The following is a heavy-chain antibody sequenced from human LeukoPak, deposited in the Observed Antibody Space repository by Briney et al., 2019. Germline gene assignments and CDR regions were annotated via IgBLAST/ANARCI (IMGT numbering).Heavy chain of an antibody. CDR2: FYYTGST. D-gene: IGHD3-22*01. Sequence: SETLSLTCTVSGGSISTYYWSWIRQPPGKGLDWIGSFYYTGSTNYNPSLRSRVTISLDTSKNQISLRLSSVTAADTAVYYCARDLVDGSTYYNYFDCWGQGTLVTVSS. CDR3: ARDLVDGSTYYNYFDC. CDR1: GGSISTYY. J-gene: IGHJ4*02. V-gene: IGHV4-59*01.